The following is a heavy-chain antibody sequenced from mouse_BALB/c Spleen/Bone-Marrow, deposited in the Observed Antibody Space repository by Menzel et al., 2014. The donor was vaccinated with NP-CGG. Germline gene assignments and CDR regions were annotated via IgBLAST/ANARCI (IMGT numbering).Heavy chain of an antibody. CDR2: ISSGGSYT. J-gene: IGHJ4*01. CDR3: ARRDGGPMDY. CDR1: GSTFSNYG. Sequence: EVKLMESGGDLVKPGGSLKLSCAASGSTFSNYGMSWVRQTPDKRLEWVATISSGGSYTYYPDSVKGRFTISRDNAKNTLYLQMSSLKSEDTAMYYCARRDGGPMDYWGQGTSVTVSS. D-gene: IGHD2-3*01. V-gene: IGHV5-6*02.